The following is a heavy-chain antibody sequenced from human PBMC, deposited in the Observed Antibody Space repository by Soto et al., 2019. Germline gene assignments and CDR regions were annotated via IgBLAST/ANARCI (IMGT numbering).Heavy chain of an antibody. CDR2: INPNSGGT. D-gene: IGHD2-21*01. J-gene: IGHJ4*02. CDR1: GYTFTSSY. Sequence: ASVKVSCKASGYTFTSSYMHWVRQAPGQGLEWMGWINPNSGGTNYAQKFQGWVTMTRDTSISTAYMELSRLRSDDTAVYYCARGEGGPRWGSIDYWGQGTLVTVSS. CDR3: ARGEGGPRWGSIDY. V-gene: IGHV1-2*04.